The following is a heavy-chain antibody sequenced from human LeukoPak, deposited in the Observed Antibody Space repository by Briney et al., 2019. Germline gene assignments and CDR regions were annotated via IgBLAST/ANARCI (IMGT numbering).Heavy chain of an antibody. CDR1: GFTFSSYA. V-gene: IGHV3-23*01. D-gene: IGHD3-10*01. Sequence: PGGSLRLSCAASGFTFSSYAMSWVRQAPGKGLEWVSAISGSGGSTYYADSVKGRFTISRDNSKNTLYLQMNSLRAEDTAVFYCAKENHFGSGTNLQHYDYWGQGTLVTVSS. CDR2: ISGSGGST. J-gene: IGHJ4*02. CDR3: AKENHFGSGTNLQHYDY.